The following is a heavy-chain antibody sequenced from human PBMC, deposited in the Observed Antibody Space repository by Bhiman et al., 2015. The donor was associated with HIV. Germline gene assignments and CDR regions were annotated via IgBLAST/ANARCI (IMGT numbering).Heavy chain of an antibody. D-gene: IGHD4-11*01. CDR2: ISGSGIST. CDR3: AKLSNNYGRFSYFDY. Sequence: EVQLLESGGGLVQPGGSLRLSCGASGFTFSSFAMSWVRQAPGKGLEWVSGISGSGISTYSAGSVKGRFTISRDNSKNTLFLQMNSLRGEDTALYYCAKLSNNYGRFSYFDYWGPGNAGHRLL. J-gene: IGHJ4*02. CDR1: GFTFSSFA. V-gene: IGHV3-23*01.